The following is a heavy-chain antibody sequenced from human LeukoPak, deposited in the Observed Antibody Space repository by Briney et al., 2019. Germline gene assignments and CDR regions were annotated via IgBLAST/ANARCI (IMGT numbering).Heavy chain of an antibody. V-gene: IGHV3-21*01. CDR1: GFTFSSYS. J-gene: IGHJ4*02. CDR3: ARWPFDY. CDR2: ISSSSSYS. Sequence: GGSLRLSCAASGFTFSSYSMNWVRQAPGKGLEWVSSISSSSSYSYYADSVKGRFTISRDNAKNSLYLQMNSLRAEDTAVYYCARWPFDYWGQGTLVTVSS.